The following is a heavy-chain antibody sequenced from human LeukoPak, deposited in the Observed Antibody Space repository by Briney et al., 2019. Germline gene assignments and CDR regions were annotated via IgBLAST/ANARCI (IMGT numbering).Heavy chain of an antibody. CDR3: TRAAAGANWFDS. J-gene: IGHJ5*01. Sequence: HPGGSLRLSCAASGFTLSSQDMLWVRQTTGKRLEWVAVINTVGNAFYPASVKGRFTISREDAKNSLYLQMNNLGAGDTAVYYCTRAAAGANWFDSWGQGALVTVSS. CDR2: INTVGNA. D-gene: IGHD6-25*01. CDR1: GFTLSSQD. V-gene: IGHV3-13*01.